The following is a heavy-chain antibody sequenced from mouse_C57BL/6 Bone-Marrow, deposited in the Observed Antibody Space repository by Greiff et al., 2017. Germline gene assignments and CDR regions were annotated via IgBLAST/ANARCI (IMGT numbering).Heavy chain of an antibody. CDR2: FHPYNDDT. V-gene: IGHV1-47*01. D-gene: IGHD2-4*01. CDR3: ARGGDYGGYYLDY. Sequence: VMLVESGAELVKPGASVKMSCKASGYTFTTYPIEWMKQNHGKSLEWIGNFHPYNDDTKYNEKFKGKATLTVEKSSSTVYLELSRLTSDDSAVYYCARGGDYGGYYLDYWGQGTTLTVAS. CDR1: GYTFTTYP. J-gene: IGHJ2*01.